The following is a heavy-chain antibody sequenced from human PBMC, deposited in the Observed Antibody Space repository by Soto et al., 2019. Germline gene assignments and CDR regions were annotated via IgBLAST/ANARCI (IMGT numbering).Heavy chain of an antibody. J-gene: IGHJ6*02. Sequence: EVQLVESGGGLVQPGGSLRLSCAASGFTFSSYWMHWVRQAPGKGLVWVSRIDSDGSSTTYADSVKGRFTISRDNAKNTLYLQMNSLRAEDTAVYYCARYSRSTAGYYFGMDVWGQGTKVTVSS. CDR1: GFTFSSYW. V-gene: IGHV3-74*01. CDR3: ARYSRSTAGYYFGMDV. CDR2: IDSDGSST. D-gene: IGHD6-6*01.